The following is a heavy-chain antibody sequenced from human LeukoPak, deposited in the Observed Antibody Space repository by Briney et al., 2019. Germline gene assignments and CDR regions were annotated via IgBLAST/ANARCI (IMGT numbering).Heavy chain of an antibody. Sequence: KPSETLSLTCAVYGGSFSGYYWSWIRQPPGKGLEWIGEINHSGSTNYNPSLKSRVTISVDTSKNQFSLKLSSATAADTAVYYCARILFDYYYYMDVWGKGTTVTVSS. V-gene: IGHV4-34*01. CDR3: ARILFDYYYYMDV. D-gene: IGHD2-21*01. CDR1: GGSFSGYY. CDR2: INHSGST. J-gene: IGHJ6*03.